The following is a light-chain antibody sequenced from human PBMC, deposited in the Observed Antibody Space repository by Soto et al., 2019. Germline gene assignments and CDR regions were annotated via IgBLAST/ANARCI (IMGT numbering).Light chain of an antibody. CDR3: QQYNSLWT. J-gene: IGKJ1*01. Sequence: DIPMTQSPSSLSASVGDRVTIPCRASQSISSYLNWYQQKPGKAPKLLIYKASSLESGVPSRFSGSGSGTEFTLTISSLQPDDFATYYCQQYNSLWTFGQGTKVDIK. CDR1: QSISSY. V-gene: IGKV1-5*03. CDR2: KAS.